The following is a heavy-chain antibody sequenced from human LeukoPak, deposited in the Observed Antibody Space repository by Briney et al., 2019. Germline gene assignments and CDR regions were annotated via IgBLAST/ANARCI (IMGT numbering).Heavy chain of an antibody. D-gene: IGHD6-13*01. V-gene: IGHV4-39*01. Sequence: SETLSLTCTVSGGSISSSSYYWGWIRQPPGKGLEWIGSIYYSGSTYYNPSLKSRVTISVDTSKNQFSLKLSSVIAADTAVYYCARHVAAAIDYWGQGTLVAVSS. J-gene: IGHJ4*02. CDR1: GGSISSSSYY. CDR2: IYYSGST. CDR3: ARHVAAAIDY.